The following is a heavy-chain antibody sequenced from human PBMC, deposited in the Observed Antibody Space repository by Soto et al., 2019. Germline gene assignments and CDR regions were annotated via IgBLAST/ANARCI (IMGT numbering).Heavy chain of an antibody. CDR1: GDIVSSNSAA. CDR2: TYYRSKWYN. V-gene: IGHV6-1*01. D-gene: IGHD4-17*01. Sequence: SQTLSLTCVISGDIVSSNSAAWNWIRQSPSRGLEWLGRTYYRSKWYNDYAVSVKSRITINPDTSKNQFSLQLNSVTPEDTAVYYCERDPGYGDYGQYYYYYGMDVWGKGTTVTDSS. CDR3: ERDPGYGDYGQYYYYYGMDV. J-gene: IGHJ6*04.